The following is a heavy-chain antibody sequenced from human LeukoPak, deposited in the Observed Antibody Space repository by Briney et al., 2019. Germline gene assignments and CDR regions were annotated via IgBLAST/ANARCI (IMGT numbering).Heavy chain of an antibody. CDR3: ARDRGYSRGWTDY. J-gene: IGHJ4*02. Sequence: ASVKVSCKASGYTFTGYYLQWVRQAPGQGLEWMGWINPNSGGTNYAQKFQGRVTMTRDTSISTAYMELSRLRADDTAVYYCARDRGYSRGWTDYWGQGTLVTVSS. D-gene: IGHD6-19*01. V-gene: IGHV1-2*02. CDR1: GYTFTGYY. CDR2: INPNSGGT.